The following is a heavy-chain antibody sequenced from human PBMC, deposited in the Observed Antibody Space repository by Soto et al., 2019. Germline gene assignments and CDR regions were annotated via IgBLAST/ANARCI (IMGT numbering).Heavy chain of an antibody. V-gene: IGHV4-59*01. Sequence: SETLSLTCTVSCGSISSYFWSWIRQPPGKGLEWIGYIYYTGSTNYNPSLKSRVTISVDTSKNQFSLQLSSVTAVDTAVHYCANFNWYFDLRGRGTLVTVS. CDR1: CGSISSYF. CDR3: ANFNWYFDL. J-gene: IGHJ2*01. CDR2: IYYTGST.